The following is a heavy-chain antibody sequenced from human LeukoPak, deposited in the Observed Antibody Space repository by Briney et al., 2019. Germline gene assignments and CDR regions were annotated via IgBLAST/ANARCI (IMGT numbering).Heavy chain of an antibody. D-gene: IGHD2-2*01. J-gene: IGHJ6*02. CDR2: ISGSGSSR. Sequence: GGSLRLSCAASGFTFSSYAMSWVRQAPGKGLEWVSAISGSGSSRYYADSVKGRFTISRDNSKNTLYMQMNSLRAEDTAVYYCARDKVVVVPVHYYYYGMDVWGQGTTVTVSS. V-gene: IGHV3-23*01. CDR1: GFTFSSYA. CDR3: ARDKVVVVPVHYYYYGMDV.